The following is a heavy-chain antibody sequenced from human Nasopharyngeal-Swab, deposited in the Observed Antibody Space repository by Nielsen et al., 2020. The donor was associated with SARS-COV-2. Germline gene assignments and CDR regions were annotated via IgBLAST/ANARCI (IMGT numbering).Heavy chain of an antibody. J-gene: IGHJ6*02. CDR1: GYSFTSYW. CDR3: VRPEGVATSFKYYFQYGMDV. V-gene: IGHV5-51*01. CDR2: IYPRDSDT. D-gene: IGHD5-12*01. Sequence: GESLKISCKGSGYSFTSYWIAWVRQMPGKGLEWMGIIYPRDSDTRYRPSFQGQVTISADKSISTAYLQWSSLKASDTAMYYCVRPEGVATSFKYYFQYGMDVWGQGTMATVPS.